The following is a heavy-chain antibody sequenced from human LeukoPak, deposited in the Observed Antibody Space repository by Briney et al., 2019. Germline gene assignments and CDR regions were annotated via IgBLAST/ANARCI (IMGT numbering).Heavy chain of an antibody. V-gene: IGHV4-59*08. CDR1: GGSISSYY. Sequence: SETLSLTCTVSGGSISSYYWSWIRQPPGKGLEWIGYIYYSGSTNYNPPLKSRVTISVDTSKNQFSLKLSSVTAADTAVYYCARLKGIAVRGWFDPWGQGTLVTVSS. CDR3: ARLKGIAVRGWFDP. J-gene: IGHJ5*02. CDR2: IYYSGST. D-gene: IGHD6-19*01.